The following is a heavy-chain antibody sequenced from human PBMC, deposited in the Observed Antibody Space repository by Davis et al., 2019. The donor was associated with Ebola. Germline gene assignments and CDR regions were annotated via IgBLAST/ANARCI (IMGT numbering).Heavy chain of an antibody. CDR1: GYTFTSYA. CDR3: ARGVGVGANWFDP. D-gene: IGHD2-15*01. J-gene: IGHJ5*02. Sequence: ASVKVSCKASGYTFTSYALNCVRQALGQGLEWMGWINTNTGNPTYAQGFTGRFVFSLDTSVSTAYLQISSLKTEDTAVYYCARGVGVGANWFDPWGQGALVTVSS. CDR2: INTNTGNP. V-gene: IGHV7-4-1*02.